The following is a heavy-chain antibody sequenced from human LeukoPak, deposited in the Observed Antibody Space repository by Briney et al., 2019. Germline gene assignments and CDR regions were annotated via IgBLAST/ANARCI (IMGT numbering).Heavy chain of an antibody. J-gene: IGHJ3*02. V-gene: IGHV3-53*01. D-gene: IGHD3-10*01. CDR2: IYSGGSR. Sequence: PGGSLRLSCEASGFTFSAYAMTWVRQAPGKGLEWVSVIYSGGSRYYADSVQGRFTISGDNSKNTVFLQMNSLRAEDTAMYYCARDFGYYGSGTSDIWGQGTMVTVSS. CDR1: GFTFSAYA. CDR3: ARDFGYYGSGTSDI.